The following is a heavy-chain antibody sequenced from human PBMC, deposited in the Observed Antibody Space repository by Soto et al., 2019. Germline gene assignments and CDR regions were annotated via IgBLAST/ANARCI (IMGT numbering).Heavy chain of an antibody. CDR2: ISSNGGST. J-gene: IGHJ4*02. D-gene: IGHD2-2*01. V-gene: IGHV3-64D*06. CDR3: VKGRYCSSNSCSLPSPPTMVNYFDY. Sequence: GGSLGLSCSASGFTFSSYAMHWVRQAPGKGLEYVSAISSNGGSTYYADSVKGRFTISRDNSKNTLYLQISSLRAEDKAVYYCVKGRYCSSNSCSLPSPPTMVNYFDYRGQGNLV. CDR1: GFTFSSYA.